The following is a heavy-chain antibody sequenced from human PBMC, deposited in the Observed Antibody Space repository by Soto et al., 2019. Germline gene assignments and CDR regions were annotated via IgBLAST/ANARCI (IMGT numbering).Heavy chain of an antibody. J-gene: IGHJ6*02. CDR1: GYSFTNYW. CDR3: AIEGQWELRNWYYGMDV. D-gene: IGHD1-26*01. Sequence: GESLKISCKGSGYSFTNYWIGWVRQKPVKGLEWMGTIFPGDSDTRYSPSFQGQVTISADRSSSTAYLQWSSLKASDTAMYYCAIEGQWELRNWYYGMDVWSQGTWVTVSS. V-gene: IGHV5-51*01. CDR2: IFPGDSDT.